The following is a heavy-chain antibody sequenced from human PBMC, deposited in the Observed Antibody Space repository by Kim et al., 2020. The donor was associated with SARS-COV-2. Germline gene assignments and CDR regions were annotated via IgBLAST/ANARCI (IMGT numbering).Heavy chain of an antibody. CDR3: AKDHHPFSYSGSYLTGAFDI. J-gene: IGHJ3*02. Sequence: RFTISRDNSKNTLYLQMNSLRAEDTAVYYCAKDHHPFSYSGSYLTGAFDIWGQGTMVTVSS. D-gene: IGHD1-26*01. V-gene: IGHV3-30*02.